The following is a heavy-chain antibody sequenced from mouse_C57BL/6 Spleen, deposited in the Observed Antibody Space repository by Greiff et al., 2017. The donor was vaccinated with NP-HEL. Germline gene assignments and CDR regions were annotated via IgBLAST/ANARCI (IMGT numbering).Heavy chain of an antibody. V-gene: IGHV1-19*01. CDR2: INPYNGGT. J-gene: IGHJ3*01. CDR1: GYTFTDYS. Sequence: VQLQQPGAELVKPGASVKLSCKASGYTFTDYSMKWVKQSHGKSLEWVGVINPYNGGTSYNKQFTGKATLTVDKTASTAYMELNSLTSEDSAVYYGSRDPLFAYWGQGTLVTVSA. CDR3: SRDPLFAY.